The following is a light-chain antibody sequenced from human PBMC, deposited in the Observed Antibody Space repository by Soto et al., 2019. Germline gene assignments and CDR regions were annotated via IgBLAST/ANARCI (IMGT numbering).Light chain of an antibody. CDR2: GAS. J-gene: IGKJ1*01. CDR3: QPYSFWCT. Sequence: EIVMTQSPATLSVSPGERTTLSCRASQSVSTNLAWYQKKPGQAPRLLIYGASTRATGIPARFSGSGSGTEFTLAISCLKSEDFAFYYCQPYSFWCTVGQGPSVDIK. CDR1: QSVSTN. V-gene: IGKV3-15*01.